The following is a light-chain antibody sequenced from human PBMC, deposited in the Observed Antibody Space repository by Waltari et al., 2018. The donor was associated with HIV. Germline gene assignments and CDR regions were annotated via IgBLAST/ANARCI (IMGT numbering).Light chain of an antibody. V-gene: IGLV2-14*01. CDR3: SSYTDSSVI. CDR1: SSDIGNSKY. Sequence: QSALTQPASVSGSPGPSITISCTGASSDIGNSKYVSWYQHHPGIAPKLIIYEDNNRPSGVSNRFSGSKSGKTASLTISGLQAEDKSDYYCSSYTDSSVIFGGGTKVTVL. J-gene: IGLJ2*01. CDR2: EDN.